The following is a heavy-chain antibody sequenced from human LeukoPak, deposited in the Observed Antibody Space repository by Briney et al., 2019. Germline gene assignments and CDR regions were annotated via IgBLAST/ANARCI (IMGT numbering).Heavy chain of an antibody. CDR1: GFTFSSYA. CDR3: AKDTYGSESYGNDY. V-gene: IGHV3-23*01. D-gene: IGHD3-10*01. CDR2: ISGSGGST. J-gene: IGHJ4*02. Sequence: GGSLRLSCAASGFTFSSYAMSWVRQAPGKGLEWVSAISGSGGSTYYADSVKGRFTISRDNSKNTLYLQMNSLRAEDTAVYYCAKDTYGSESYGNDYWGQGTLVTVSS.